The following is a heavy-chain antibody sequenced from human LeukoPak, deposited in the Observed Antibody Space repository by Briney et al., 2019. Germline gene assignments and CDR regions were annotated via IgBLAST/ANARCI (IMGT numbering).Heavy chain of an antibody. J-gene: IGHJ3*01. V-gene: IGHV5-51*01. D-gene: IGHD3-3*01. CDR1: GYSFTSYW. Sequence: GESLKISCKGSGYSFTSYWIGWVRQMPGKGLEWMGIIYPGDSDTRYSPSFQGQVTISADKSISTAYLQWSSLKASDTAMYYCASAGPNYDFWSGPAFWGQGTMVTVSS. CDR2: IYPGDSDT. CDR3: ASAGPNYDFWSGPAF.